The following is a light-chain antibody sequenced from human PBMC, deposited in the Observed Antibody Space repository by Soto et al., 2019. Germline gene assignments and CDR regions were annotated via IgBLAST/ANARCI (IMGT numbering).Light chain of an antibody. Sequence: QSVLTQPRSVSGSPGQSVTISCTGTSSDVGGYTYVSWYQQHPGKAPKLMIYDVSKRPSGVPDRFSGSKSGNTASLTLPGLQAEDEADYYCCSYAGSYTYVFGTGTKVTVL. V-gene: IGLV2-11*01. CDR2: DVS. CDR3: CSYAGSYTYV. CDR1: SSDVGGYTY. J-gene: IGLJ1*01.